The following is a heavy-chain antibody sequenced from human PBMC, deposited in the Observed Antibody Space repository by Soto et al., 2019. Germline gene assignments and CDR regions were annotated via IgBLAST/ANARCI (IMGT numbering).Heavy chain of an antibody. V-gene: IGHV4-59*01. J-gene: IGHJ6*02. CDR3: ARSYPNTIFGVVPSRGLYV. CDR1: GGSISSNY. D-gene: IGHD3-3*01. CDR2: IYYTGST. Sequence: SETLSLTCIVSGGSISSNYWGWIRQPPGKGLEWIGYIYYTGSTNFNPSLKNRVIISVDTSKNQFSLKLSSVTAADTAVYYCARSYPNTIFGVVPSRGLYVWGQGTTVTVSS.